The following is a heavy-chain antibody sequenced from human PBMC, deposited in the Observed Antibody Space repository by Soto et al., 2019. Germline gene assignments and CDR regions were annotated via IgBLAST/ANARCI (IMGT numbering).Heavy chain of an antibody. J-gene: IGHJ6*02. V-gene: IGHV4-34*01. Sequence: SETLSLTCAVHGGSFSGYYWDWIRQPPGKGLEWIGEVNHGGTSNYNPSLKSRAIISVDTSKNQFSLKLTSVTAEDTALYFCARDPSIVLVPAATYYYYYYGMDVWGQGTTVTVS. CDR2: VNHGGTS. D-gene: IGHD2-2*01. CDR1: GGSFSGYY. CDR3: ARDPSIVLVPAATYYYYYYGMDV.